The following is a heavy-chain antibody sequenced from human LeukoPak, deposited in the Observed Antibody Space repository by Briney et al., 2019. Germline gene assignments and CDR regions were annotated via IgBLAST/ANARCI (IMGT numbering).Heavy chain of an antibody. D-gene: IGHD1/OR15-1a*01. CDR2: IYPERGGT. V-gene: IGHV1-2*02. CDR3: ARASSAWHNPGNF. Sequence: ASVKVSCKASGYTFTGYYMHWVRPVPGQGFEWMGWIYPERGGTNYARDFQGRVTMTRATSIRTVYMELCSLRSDDTAVYYCARASSAWHNPGNFWGQGSLVTVSS. CDR1: GYTFTGYY. J-gene: IGHJ1*01.